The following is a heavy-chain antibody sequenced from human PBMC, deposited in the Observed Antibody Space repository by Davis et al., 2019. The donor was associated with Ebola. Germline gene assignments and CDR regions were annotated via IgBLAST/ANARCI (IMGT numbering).Heavy chain of an antibody. D-gene: IGHD3-3*01. CDR1: GYTFTSYD. CDR3: ARDAAPYYDFWSGYPDY. CDR2: INPSGGST. J-gene: IGHJ4*02. Sequence: ASVKVSCKASGYTFTSYDMHWARQAPGQGLEWMGIINPSGGSTSYAQKFQGRVTMTRDTSTSTVYMELSSLRSEDTAVYYCARDAAPYYDFWSGYPDYWGQGTLVTVSS. V-gene: IGHV1-46*01.